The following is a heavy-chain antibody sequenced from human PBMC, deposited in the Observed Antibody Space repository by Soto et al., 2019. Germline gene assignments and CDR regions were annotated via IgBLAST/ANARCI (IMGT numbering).Heavy chain of an antibody. D-gene: IGHD3-3*01. CDR2: IYYSGST. V-gene: IGHV4-39*01. CDR3: ARQGQRFLEWGYFDY. CDR1: GGSISSSSYY. J-gene: IGHJ4*02. Sequence: QLQLQESGPGLVKPSETLSLTCTVSGGSISSSSYYWGWIRQPPGKGLEWIGSIYYSGSTYYNPSLKSRVTISVDTSKNQFSLKLSSVTAADTAVYYCARQGQRFLEWGYFDYWGQGTLVTVSS.